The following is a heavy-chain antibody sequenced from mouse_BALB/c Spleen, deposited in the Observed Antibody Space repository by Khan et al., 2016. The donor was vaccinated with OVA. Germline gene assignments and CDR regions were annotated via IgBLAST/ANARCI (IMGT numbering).Heavy chain of an antibody. V-gene: IGHV2-9*02. D-gene: IGHD2-14*01. CDR3: ARNYHRYLYYFDV. Sequence: QVQLKESGPGLVAPAQSLSITCTVSGFSLTSYGVHWVRQPPGKGLEWLGVIWAGGSSTCYLPRVSHMTISKDNSESHFFLKMNRRPTGETAMSFSARNYHRYLYYFDVWGAGTTVTVSS. J-gene: IGHJ1*01. CDR2: IWAGGSS. CDR1: GFSLTSYG.